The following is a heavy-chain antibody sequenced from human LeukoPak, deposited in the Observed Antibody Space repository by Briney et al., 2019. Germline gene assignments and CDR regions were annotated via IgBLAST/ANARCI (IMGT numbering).Heavy chain of an antibody. CDR3: ARDGTPIYYDSSDPDWYFDL. J-gene: IGHJ2*01. D-gene: IGHD3-22*01. CDR2: INPKSGGT. Sequence: ASVKVSCKASGYTFTSYGISWVRQAPGQGLEWMGWINPKSGGTKYGQLFQGRVTMTRDTSTTSVYMELNRLRSDDTAVYYCARDGTPIYYDSSDPDWYFDLWGRGTLVTVSS. V-gene: IGHV1-2*02. CDR1: GYTFTSYG.